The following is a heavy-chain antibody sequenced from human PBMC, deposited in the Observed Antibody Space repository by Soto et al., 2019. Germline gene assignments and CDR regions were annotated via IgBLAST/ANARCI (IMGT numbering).Heavy chain of an antibody. D-gene: IGHD1-7*01. V-gene: IGHV4-31*03. CDR3: ARDVRELRGWFDP. CDR1: GGSISSGGYY. Sequence: QVQLQESGPGLVKPSQTLSLTCTVSGGSISSGGYYWSWIRQHPGKGLEWIGYIYYSGSTYYNPSLKIRVTISVGTSKIPFSLKVSSVTAADTAVYYWARDVRELRGWFDPWGQGTLVTVSS. J-gene: IGHJ5*02. CDR2: IYYSGST.